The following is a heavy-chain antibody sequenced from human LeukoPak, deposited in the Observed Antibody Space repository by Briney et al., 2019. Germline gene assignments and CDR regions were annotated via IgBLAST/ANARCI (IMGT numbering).Heavy chain of an antibody. V-gene: IGHV3-30*18. J-gene: IGHJ4*02. D-gene: IGHD2-2*01. Sequence: GGSLRLSGTASGFSLSSYGMHWVRQAPGKGLEWVAVISYDGSNKYYADSVKGRFTISRDNSKNTLYLQMNSLTVEDTAVYHCAKDRGSCGSTTCNYLDYWGQGTLVTVSS. CDR1: GFSLSSYG. CDR2: ISYDGSNK. CDR3: AKDRGSCGSTTCNYLDY.